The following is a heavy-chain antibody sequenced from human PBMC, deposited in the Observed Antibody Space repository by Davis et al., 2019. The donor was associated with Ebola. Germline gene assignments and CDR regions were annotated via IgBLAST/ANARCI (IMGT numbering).Heavy chain of an antibody. J-gene: IGHJ6*02. D-gene: IGHD3-22*01. V-gene: IGHV3-33*01. CDR3: ARGSDDSSGYHKDYGMDV. Sequence: GESLKISCAASGFTFSSYGMHWVRQAPGKGLKWVAVIWYDAINKYYADSVKGRFTISRDDSKNTLYLQVNSLRAEDTAVYYCARGSDDSSGYHKDYGMDVWGQGTTVTVSS. CDR1: GFTFSSYG. CDR2: IWYDAINK.